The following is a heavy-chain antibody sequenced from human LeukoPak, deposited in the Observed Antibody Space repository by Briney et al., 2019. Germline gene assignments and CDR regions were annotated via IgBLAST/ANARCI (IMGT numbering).Heavy chain of an antibody. D-gene: IGHD2-15*01. V-gene: IGHV3-21*01. J-gene: IGHJ6*02. Sequence: PGGSLRLSCAASGFTFSSYGTNWVRQAPGKGLEWVSSISSSSSYRYYADSVKGRFTISRDNSKNSLYLQMNSLRAEDTAVYYCARDAPVVAATYYYYYYGMDVWGQGTTVTVSS. CDR1: GFTFSSYG. CDR2: ISSSSSYR. CDR3: ARDAPVVAATYYYYYYGMDV.